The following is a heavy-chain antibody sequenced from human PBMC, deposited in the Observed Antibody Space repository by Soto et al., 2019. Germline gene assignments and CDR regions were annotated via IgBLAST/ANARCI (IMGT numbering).Heavy chain of an antibody. Sequence: GGSLRLSCAASGFTFSSYAMSWVRQAPGKGLEWVSAISGSGGSTYYADSVKGRFTISRDNAKNTLYLQMNSLRAEDTAVYYCSRPPFDSSGYYRNWGQGTLVTVSS. CDR2: ISGSGGST. V-gene: IGHV3-23*01. D-gene: IGHD3-22*01. CDR1: GFTFSSYA. J-gene: IGHJ4*02. CDR3: SRPPFDSSGYYRN.